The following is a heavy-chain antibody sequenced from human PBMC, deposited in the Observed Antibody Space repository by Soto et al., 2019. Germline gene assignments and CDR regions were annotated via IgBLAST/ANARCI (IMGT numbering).Heavy chain of an antibody. CDR2: IYSGGST. D-gene: IGHD1-20*01. J-gene: IGHJ4*02. V-gene: IGHV3-53*04. CDR1: GFAFSSYS. Sequence: PGGSLRLSCAASGFAFSSYSMNWVRQAPGKGLEWVSVIYSGGSTYYADSVKGRFTISRHNSKNTLYLQMNSLRAEDTAVYYCARGITLPTPLDYWGQGTLVTVSS. CDR3: ARGITLPTPLDY.